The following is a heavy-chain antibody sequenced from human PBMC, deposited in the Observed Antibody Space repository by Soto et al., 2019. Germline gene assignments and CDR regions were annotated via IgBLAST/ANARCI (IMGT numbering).Heavy chain of an antibody. Sequence: PGESLKISCKGSGYSFTSYWISWVRQMPGKGLEWMGRIDPSDSYTNYSPSFQGHVTISADKSISTAYLQWSSLKASDTAVYYCATNFRYCSSTSCPVDYWGQGTLVTVSS. CDR2: IDPSDSYT. CDR3: ATNFRYCSSTSCPVDY. D-gene: IGHD2-2*01. J-gene: IGHJ4*02. CDR1: GYSFTSYW. V-gene: IGHV5-10-1*01.